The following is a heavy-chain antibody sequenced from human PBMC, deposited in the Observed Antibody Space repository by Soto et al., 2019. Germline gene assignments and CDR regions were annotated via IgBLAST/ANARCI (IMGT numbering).Heavy chain of an antibody. CDR2: IYYSGSS. J-gene: IGHJ4*02. CDR1: GGSISSGGYY. CDR3: AVCGCEREQAMNY. Sequence: QVQLQDSGPGLVKPSQTLSLTCTVSGGSISSGGYYWSWIRQHPGKGLEWIGYIYYSGSSYYNPSLKTGVTKAVYTTKKHYSQNLSSVTAANTAVEYCAVCGCEREQAMNYWGQGTLVTVSS. V-gene: IGHV4-31*03. D-gene: IGHD5-12*01.